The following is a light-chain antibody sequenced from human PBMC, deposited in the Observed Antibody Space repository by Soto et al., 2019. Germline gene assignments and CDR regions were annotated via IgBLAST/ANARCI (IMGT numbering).Light chain of an antibody. V-gene: IGKV3D-20*02. CDR2: GAS. CDR1: QSVSSSY. J-gene: IGKJ2*01. CDR3: QQRSNWPPYT. Sequence: EIVLTQSPGTLSLSPGERATLSCRASQSVSSSYLAWYQQKPGQAPRLLIFGASNRANGIPDRFSGSGSGTDFTLTISRLEPEDFAVFYCQQRSNWPPYTFGQGTKLEIK.